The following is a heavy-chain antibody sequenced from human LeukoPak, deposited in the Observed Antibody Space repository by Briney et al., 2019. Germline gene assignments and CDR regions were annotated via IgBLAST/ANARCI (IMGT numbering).Heavy chain of an antibody. CDR1: GFTFSSYA. D-gene: IGHD6-19*01. V-gene: IGHV3-23*01. CDR2: ISGSGGST. Sequence: PGGSLRLSCAAFGFTFSSYAMSWVRQAPGKGLEWVSAISGSGGSTYYADSVKGRFTISRDNSKNTLYLQMNSLRAEDTAVYYCAKQSRVAGSWDFDYWGQGTLVTVSS. CDR3: AKQSRVAGSWDFDY. J-gene: IGHJ4*02.